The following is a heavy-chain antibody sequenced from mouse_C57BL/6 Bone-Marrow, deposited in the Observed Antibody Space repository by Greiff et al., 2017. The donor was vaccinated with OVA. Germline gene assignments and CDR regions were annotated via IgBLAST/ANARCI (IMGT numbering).Heavy chain of an antibody. CDR3: AASLLWLRRGHY. Sequence: QVQLQQPGAELVKPGASVKLSCKASGYTFTSYWMHWVKQRPGQGLEWIGMIHPNSGSTNYNEKFKSKATLTVDKSSSTAYMQLSSLTSEDSAVYYCAASLLWLRRGHYWGQGTTLTVSS. J-gene: IGHJ2*01. CDR1: GYTFTSYW. CDR2: IHPNSGST. D-gene: IGHD2-2*01. V-gene: IGHV1-64*01.